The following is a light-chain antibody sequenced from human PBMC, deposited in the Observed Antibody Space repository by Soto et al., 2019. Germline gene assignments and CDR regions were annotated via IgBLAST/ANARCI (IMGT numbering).Light chain of an antibody. CDR3: CSYAGSSTLYV. CDR1: SSDVGSYNL. J-gene: IGLJ1*01. Sequence: QSVLTQPASVSGSPGQSITISCTGTSSDVGSYNLVSWYQQHPGKAPKLMIYEVSKRPSGVSNRFSGSKSGNTASLTISGLQAEDEADYYCCSYAGSSTLYVFGTEPKVTVL. CDR2: EVS. V-gene: IGLV2-23*02.